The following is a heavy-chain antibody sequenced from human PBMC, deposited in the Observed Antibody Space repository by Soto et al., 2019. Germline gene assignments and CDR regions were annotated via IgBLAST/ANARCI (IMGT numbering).Heavy chain of an antibody. CDR1: GGSFSSYY. CDR3: ARAIYYYDSSGYYDY. Sequence: SETLSLTCAVYGGSFSSYYWSWIRQPPGKGLEWIGEINHSGSTNYNPSLKSRVTISLDTSKNQFSLKLSSVTAADTAVYYCARAIYYYDSSGYYDYWGQGDLVTVSS. CDR2: INHSGST. V-gene: IGHV4-34*01. J-gene: IGHJ4*02. D-gene: IGHD3-22*01.